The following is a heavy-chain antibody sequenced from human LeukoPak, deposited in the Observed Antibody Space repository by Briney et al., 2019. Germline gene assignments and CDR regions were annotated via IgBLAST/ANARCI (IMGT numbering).Heavy chain of an antibody. D-gene: IGHD2-15*01. CDR3: ARESGGTSIDY. Sequence: GSLRLSCAASGFTVSSNYMNWVRQAPGKGLEWVSVIYSGGSTYYGDSVKGRFTISRDNSKNTLSLQMNSLRVEDTAVYYCARESGGTSIDYWGQGTLVTVSS. CDR1: GFTVSSNY. J-gene: IGHJ4*02. V-gene: IGHV3-53*01. CDR2: IYSGGST.